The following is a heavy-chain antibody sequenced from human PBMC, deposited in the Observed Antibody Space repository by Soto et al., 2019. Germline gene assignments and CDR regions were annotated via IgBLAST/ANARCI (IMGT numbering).Heavy chain of an antibody. J-gene: IGHJ4*02. V-gene: IGHV4-34*01. CDR2: INHSGST. Sequence: SETLSLTCAFYGGSFSGYYWTWIRQPPGTGLEWIGEINHSGSTNYNPSLKSRVTISVDTSKNQFSLKLTSVTAADTAVYYCARDKITGLFDYWGLGTLVTVSS. CDR3: ARDKITGLFDY. CDR1: GGSFSGYY. D-gene: IGHD2-8*02.